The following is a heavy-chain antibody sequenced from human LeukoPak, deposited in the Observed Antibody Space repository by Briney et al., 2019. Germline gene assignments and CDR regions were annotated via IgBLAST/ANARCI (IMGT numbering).Heavy chain of an antibody. CDR2: INWNGGST. D-gene: IGHD3-22*01. J-gene: IGHJ4*02. V-gene: IGHV3-20*04. CDR1: GLTVSSNC. CDR3: AREKPFYDSSGYYYPIAFDY. Sequence: GGSLRLSCAASGLTVSSNCMSWVRQAPGKGLEWVSGINWNGGSTGYADSVKGRFTIARDNAKNSLYLQMNSLRAEDTALYYCAREKPFYDSSGYYYPIAFDYWGQGTLVTVSS.